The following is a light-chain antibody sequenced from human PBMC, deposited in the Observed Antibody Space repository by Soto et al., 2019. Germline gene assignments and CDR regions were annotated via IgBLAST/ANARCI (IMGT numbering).Light chain of an antibody. Sequence: IVSTQSPATLSLSPGERSTLSCRASQSSSSYLAWYRQKPGQAPRLLIYDASNRATGIPARFSGSGSGTDFTLTISSLEPEDFAVYYCQQRSNWPSTFGQGTKVDIK. V-gene: IGKV3-11*01. CDR1: QSSSSY. J-gene: IGKJ1*01. CDR2: DAS. CDR3: QQRSNWPST.